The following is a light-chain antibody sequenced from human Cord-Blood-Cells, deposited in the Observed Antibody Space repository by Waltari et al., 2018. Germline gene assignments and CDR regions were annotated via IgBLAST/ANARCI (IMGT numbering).Light chain of an antibody. Sequence: QSALTQPRSVSGSPGQSVTISCTGTSSDVGGYNYVSWYQQPPGKAPKLMIYEVSKRPSGVPDRFSGSKSGNTASLTISALQAEDEADYYCCSYAGSYTWVFGGGTKLTVL. CDR3: CSYAGSYTWV. CDR2: EVS. V-gene: IGLV2-11*01. J-gene: IGLJ3*02. CDR1: SSDVGGYNY.